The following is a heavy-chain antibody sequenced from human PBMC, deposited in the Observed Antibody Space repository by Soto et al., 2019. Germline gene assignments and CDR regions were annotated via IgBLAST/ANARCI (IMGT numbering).Heavy chain of an antibody. J-gene: IGHJ6*02. CDR3: AADSSRYRYYYYGMDV. CDR2: IVVGSGNT. Sequence: SVKVSCKASGFTFTSSAVQWVRQARGQRLEWIGWIVVGSGNTNYAQKFQERVTITRDMSTSTAYMEMSSLRSEDTAVYYCAADSSRYRYYYYGMDVWGQGTTVTVS. CDR1: GFTFTSSA. D-gene: IGHD6-25*01. V-gene: IGHV1-58*01.